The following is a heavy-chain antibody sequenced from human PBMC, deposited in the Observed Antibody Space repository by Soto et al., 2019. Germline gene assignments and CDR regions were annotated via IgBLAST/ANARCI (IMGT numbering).Heavy chain of an antibody. Sequence: GPPVKVSCKASGYIFTDRYLYWVRQAPGQALEWKGWIIPYNGNNNYAQRFQDRFSITRESSLSTVDIELRSLRSDDTGMYYCARSALYDYCYHYLDTWGQGTLVTVSS. V-gene: IGHV1-45*02. J-gene: IGHJ5*01. CDR2: IIPYNGNN. CDR1: GYIFTDRY. D-gene: IGHD3-16*01. CDR3: ARSALYDYCYHYLDT.